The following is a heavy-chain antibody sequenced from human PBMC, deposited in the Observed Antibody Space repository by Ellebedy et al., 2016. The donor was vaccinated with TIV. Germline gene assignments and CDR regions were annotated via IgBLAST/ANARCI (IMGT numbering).Heavy chain of an antibody. CDR1: GYTFTSYA. CDR3: ARDRGRRDYGDYVPFVY. D-gene: IGHD4-17*01. CDR2: INAGNGNT. V-gene: IGHV1-3*01. J-gene: IGHJ4*02. Sequence: ASVKVSXXASGYTFTSYAMHWVRQAPGQRLEWMGWINAGNGNTKYSQKFQGRVTITRDTSASTAYMELSSLRSEDTAVYYCARDRGRRDYGDYVPFVYWGQGTLVTVSS.